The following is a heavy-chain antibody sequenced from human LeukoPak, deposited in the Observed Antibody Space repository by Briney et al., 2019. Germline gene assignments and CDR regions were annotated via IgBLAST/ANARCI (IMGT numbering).Heavy chain of an antibody. CDR3: AKRYSSSWYYFDY. CDR2: ISGSGGRT. CDR1: GFXFSSYA. J-gene: IGHJ4*02. V-gene: IGHV3-23*01. Sequence: GGSLRLSCAASGFXFSSYAMSWVRQAPGKGLEWVSAISGSGGRTYYADSVKGRFTISRDNSKNTLYLQMNSLRAEDTAVYYCAKRYSSSWYYFDYWGQGTLVTVSS. D-gene: IGHD6-13*01.